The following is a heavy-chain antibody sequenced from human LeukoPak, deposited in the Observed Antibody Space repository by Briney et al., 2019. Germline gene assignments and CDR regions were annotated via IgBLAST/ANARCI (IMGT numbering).Heavy chain of an antibody. CDR3: AKDIAQGYTFGSIEQDY. D-gene: IGHD5-18*01. V-gene: IGHV3-23*01. CDR2: ISESGSGT. J-gene: IGHJ4*02. CDR1: GFTFGSYA. Sequence: PGGSLRLSCAASGFTFGSYAMSWVRQAPGKGLEWVSAISESGSGTYYADSVKGRFTISRDNSKDTLSLQMNSLRAEDTAVYYCAKDIAQGYTFGSIEQDYWGQGTLVTVSS.